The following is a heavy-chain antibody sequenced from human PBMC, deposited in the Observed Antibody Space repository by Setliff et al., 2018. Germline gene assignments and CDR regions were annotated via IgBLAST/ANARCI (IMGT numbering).Heavy chain of an antibody. J-gene: IGHJ4*02. CDR3: ASXXXXXXDX. CDR1: GYTFTVYT. CDR2: INTTTGNP. V-gene: IGHV7-4-1*02. Sequence: ASVKVSCKASGYTFTVYTMNWVRQAPGQVLEWMGGINTTTGNPTYAQGFTGRFVFSLDTSVSTAYLQISSLKAEDTAVYYCASXXXXXXDXXGPGTXVTV.